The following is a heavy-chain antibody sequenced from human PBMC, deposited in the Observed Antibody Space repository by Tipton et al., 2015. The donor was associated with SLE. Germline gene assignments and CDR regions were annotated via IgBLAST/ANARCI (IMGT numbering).Heavy chain of an antibody. V-gene: IGHV4-61*02. CDR1: GGSISSGSYY. CDR2: IYTSGST. D-gene: IGHD3-3*01. CDR3: ARDETYYDFWYFDP. Sequence: TLSLTCTVSGGSISSGSYYWSWIRQPAGKGLEWIGRIYTSGSTNYNPSLKSRVTISVDTSKNQFSLKLSSVTAADTAAYYCARDETYYDFWYFDPWGRGTLVTVSS. J-gene: IGHJ2*01.